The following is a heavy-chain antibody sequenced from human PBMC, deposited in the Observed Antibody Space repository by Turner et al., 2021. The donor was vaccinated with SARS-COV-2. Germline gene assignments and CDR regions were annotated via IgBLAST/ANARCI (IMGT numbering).Heavy chain of an antibody. V-gene: IGHV3-23*01. CDR2: ISGSGGST. CDR1: GFTFSSYA. CDR3: AKDEAYYYYYYGMDV. Sequence: EVQLLESGGGLVQPGGSLRLACAASGFTFSSYAMSWVRQAPGKGLECVSAISGSGGSTYYADSVKGRFTISRDNSKNTLYLQMNSRRAEDTAVYYCAKDEAYYYYYYGMDVWGQGTTVTVSS. J-gene: IGHJ6*02.